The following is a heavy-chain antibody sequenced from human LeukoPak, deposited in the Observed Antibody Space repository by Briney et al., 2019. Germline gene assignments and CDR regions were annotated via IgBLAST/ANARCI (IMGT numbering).Heavy chain of an antibody. CDR2: INGDGSLN. CDR1: GFTFSTSW. Sequence: GGSLRLSCAASGFTFSTSWMTWVRQAPGKGLEWVANINGDGSLNGHVASVKGRFTISRDNAKNSVYLQMISLRDEDTAVYYCTRDLAYGALDYWGQGTLVTVSS. J-gene: IGHJ4*02. V-gene: IGHV3-7*01. CDR3: TRDLAYGALDY. D-gene: IGHD4/OR15-4a*01.